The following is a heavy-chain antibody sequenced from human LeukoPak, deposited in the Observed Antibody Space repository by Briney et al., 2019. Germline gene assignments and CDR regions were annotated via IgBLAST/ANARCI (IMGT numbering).Heavy chain of an antibody. Sequence: GGSLRLSCAASGFTFSSYTMSWVRQAPGKGLEWVSVINTSGGTTYYADSVKGRFTISRDISKNTLFLQMNSLRAEDTAVYYCAKGLISTWYDYWGQGTLVTVSS. CDR2: INTSGGTT. V-gene: IGHV3-23*01. CDR1: GFTFSSYT. J-gene: IGHJ4*02. CDR3: AKGLISTWYDY. D-gene: IGHD6-13*01.